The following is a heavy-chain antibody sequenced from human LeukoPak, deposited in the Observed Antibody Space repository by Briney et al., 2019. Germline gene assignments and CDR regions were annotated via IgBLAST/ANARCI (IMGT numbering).Heavy chain of an antibody. CDR1: GVTLSSYA. J-gene: IGHJ4*02. V-gene: IGHV3-23*01. D-gene: IGHD2-15*01. CDR3: AKAPVTTCSGAYCYPFDY. Sequence: GGSLRLSCAASGVTLSSYAMSWVRQGPGKGLESVSAISVSGNTYHADSVKGRFTISRDSSKNTLYLQMNSLRAGDAAVYYCAKAPVTTCSGAYCYPFDYWSQGTLVTVSS. CDR2: ISVSGNT.